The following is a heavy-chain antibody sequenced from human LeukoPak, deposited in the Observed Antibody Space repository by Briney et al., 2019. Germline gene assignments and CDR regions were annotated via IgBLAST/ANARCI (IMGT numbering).Heavy chain of an antibody. CDR3: AKDRGAVAGRGLDY. CDR1: GFTFDDYA. J-gene: IGHJ4*02. V-gene: IGHV3-9*01. CDR2: ISWSSGSI. Sequence: PGGSLRLSCAASGFTFDDYAMHWVRQAPGKGLEWVSGISWSSGSIGYADSVKGRFTISRDNAKNSLYLQMNSLRAEDTALYYCAKDRGAVAGRGLDYWGQGTLVTVSS. D-gene: IGHD6-19*01.